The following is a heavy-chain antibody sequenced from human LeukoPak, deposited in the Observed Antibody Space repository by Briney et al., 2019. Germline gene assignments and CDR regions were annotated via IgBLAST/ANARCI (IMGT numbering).Heavy chain of an antibody. J-gene: IGHJ4*02. CDR2: IYPGDSDT. Sequence: GESLKISCKGSGYTFTTYWIGWVRQMPGKGLEWMGIIYPGDSDTRYSPSFQGQVTISADKSISTAYLQWSSLKASDTAMYYCGRLTTPVLTDYWGQGTLVTVSS. CDR1: GYTFTTYW. V-gene: IGHV5-51*01. CDR3: GRLTTPVLTDY. D-gene: IGHD1-1*01.